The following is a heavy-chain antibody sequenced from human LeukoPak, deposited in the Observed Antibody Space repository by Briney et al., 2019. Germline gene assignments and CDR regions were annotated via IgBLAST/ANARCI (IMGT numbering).Heavy chain of an antibody. J-gene: IGHJ4*02. CDR1: GGSISSGDYY. D-gene: IGHD3-9*01. Sequence: SETLSLTCTVSGGSISSGDYYWSWIRQPPGKGLEWIGYIYYSGSTYYNPSLKSRVTISVDTSKNQFSLKLSSVTAADTAVYYCARVKIPDYDISTGYPDYWGQGTLVTVSS. V-gene: IGHV4-30-4*01. CDR3: ARVKIPDYDISTGYPDY. CDR2: IYYSGST.